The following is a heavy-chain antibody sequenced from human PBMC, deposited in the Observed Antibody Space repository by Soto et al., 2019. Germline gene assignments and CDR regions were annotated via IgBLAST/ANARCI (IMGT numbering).Heavy chain of an antibody. D-gene: IGHD6-19*01. Sequence: QVQLVESGGGVVQPGRSLRLSCAASGFTFSSYGMHWVRQAPGKGLEWVAVISHDGSNKYFADSVKGRFTISGDNSQNPLYLQMTSLRAAGTAVYYCAKHLRAVAGYSHGMDVWGQGTTVTVSS. CDR3: AKHLRAVAGYSHGMDV. CDR2: ISHDGSNK. CDR1: GFTFSSYG. V-gene: IGHV3-30*18. J-gene: IGHJ6*02.